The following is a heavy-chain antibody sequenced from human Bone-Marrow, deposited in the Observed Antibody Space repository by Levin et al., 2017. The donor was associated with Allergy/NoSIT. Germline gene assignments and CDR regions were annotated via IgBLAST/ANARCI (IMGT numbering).Heavy chain of an antibody. CDR1: GFTFSNYW. CDR3: VGGGNYGY. V-gene: IGHV3-7*01. Sequence: RPGGSLRLSCAASGFTFSNYWMTWVRQAPGKGLEWVASVKGDGSQKFYVDSVKGRSTISRDNDKSSLYLQMNSLRIEDTAVYYCVGGGNYGYWGQGTLVTVSS. J-gene: IGHJ4*02. D-gene: IGHD3-22*01. CDR2: VKGDGSQK.